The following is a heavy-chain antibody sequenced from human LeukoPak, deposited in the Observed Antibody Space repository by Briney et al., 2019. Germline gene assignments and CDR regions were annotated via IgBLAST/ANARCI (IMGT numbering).Heavy chain of an antibody. CDR3: ARFLRYCSGGSCPASLGFGY. CDR2: IYPGDSDT. V-gene: IGHV5-51*01. D-gene: IGHD2-15*01. Sequence: GESLKISCKGSGYSFTSYWSGWVRQMPGKGLEWMGIIYPGDSDTRYSPSFQGQVTISADKSISTAYLQWSSLKASDTAMYYCARFLRYCSGGSCPASLGFGYWGQGALVTVSS. CDR1: GYSFTSYW. J-gene: IGHJ4*02.